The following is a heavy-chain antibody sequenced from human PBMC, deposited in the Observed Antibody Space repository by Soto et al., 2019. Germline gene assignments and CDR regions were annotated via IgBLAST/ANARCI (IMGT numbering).Heavy chain of an antibody. CDR1: GYSFTSYW. D-gene: IGHD5-18*01. CDR3: ARPMDTAIPLISAFDI. CDR2: IDPSDSYT. Sequence: EVQLVQSGVEVKKPGESLRMSCKGSGYSFTSYWISWVRQMPRKGLEWMGRIDPSDSYTNYSPSFQGHITISADKSISTAYLQWSSLKASDTAMYYCARPMDTAIPLISAFDIWGQGTMVTVSS. J-gene: IGHJ3*02. V-gene: IGHV5-10-1*01.